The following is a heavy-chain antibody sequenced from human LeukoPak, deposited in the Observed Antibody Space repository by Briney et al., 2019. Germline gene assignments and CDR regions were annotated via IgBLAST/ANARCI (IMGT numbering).Heavy chain of an antibody. Sequence: SETLSLTCTVSGGSISSSSYYWGWIRQPPGKGLEWIGNFYYSGSTYYNPSLKSRVTISVDTSKNQFSLKLSSVTAADTAVYYCARGLSDYYDSSGYRGVLDYWGQGILVTVSS. CDR3: ARGLSDYYDSSGYRGVLDY. CDR1: GGSISSSSYY. CDR2: FYYSGST. J-gene: IGHJ4*02. D-gene: IGHD3-22*01. V-gene: IGHV4-39*01.